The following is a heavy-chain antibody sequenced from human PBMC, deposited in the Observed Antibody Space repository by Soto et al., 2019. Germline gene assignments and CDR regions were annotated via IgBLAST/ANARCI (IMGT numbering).Heavy chain of an antibody. CDR2: IYYSGST. V-gene: IGHV4-30-2*05. D-gene: IGHD2-15*01. CDR3: AVYTHPGYCSGGSCRLGGMDV. Sequence: PSETLSLTCAVSGGSISSGGYSWSWIRQPPGKGLEWIGYIYYSGSTYYNPSLKSRVTISVDTSKNQFSLKLSSVTAADTAVYYCAVYTHPGYCSGGSCRLGGMDVWGQGTTVTVSS. CDR1: GGSISSGGYS. J-gene: IGHJ6*02.